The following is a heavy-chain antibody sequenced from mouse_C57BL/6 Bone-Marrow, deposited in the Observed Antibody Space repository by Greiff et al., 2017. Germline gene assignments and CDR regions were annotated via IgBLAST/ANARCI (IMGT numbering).Heavy chain of an antibody. V-gene: IGHV5-12*01. Sequence: EVKLMESGGGLVQPGGSLKLSCAASGFTFSDYYMYWVRQTPEKRLEWVAYISNGGGSTYYPDTVKGRFTISRDNAKITLYLQMSRLKSEDTAMYYCARRGDYYAMDYWGQGTSVTVSS. CDR1: GFTFSDYY. CDR3: ARRGDYYAMDY. J-gene: IGHJ4*01. CDR2: ISNGGGST.